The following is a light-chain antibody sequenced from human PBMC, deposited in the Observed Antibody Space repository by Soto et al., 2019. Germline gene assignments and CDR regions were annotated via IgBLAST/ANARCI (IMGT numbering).Light chain of an antibody. V-gene: IGLV2-14*01. Sequence: QSALTQPASVSGSPGQSITISCTGNSSDVGGYNYVSWYQQHPGKAPKLMIYDVSNRPSGVSNRFSVSKSGNTASLTISGLQAEDEADYYCSSYTSSSTPVFGTGSKLTVL. CDR3: SSYTSSSTPV. J-gene: IGLJ1*01. CDR1: SSDVGGYNY. CDR2: DVS.